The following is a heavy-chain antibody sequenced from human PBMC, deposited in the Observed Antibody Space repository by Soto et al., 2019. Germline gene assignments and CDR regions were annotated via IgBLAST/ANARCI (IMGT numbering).Heavy chain of an antibody. CDR2: ISPDGTAS. CDR3: ARDSGWPILNFDN. J-gene: IGHJ4*02. D-gene: IGHD3-10*01. Sequence: PGGSLRLSCAASEFPFSTLGMHWVRQAPGKGLEWVAVISPDGTASYYADSVKGRFTISRDNSKNTLYLQMDSLRPDDTAVYYCARDSGWPILNFDNWGQGTPVTVSS. CDR1: EFPFSTLG. V-gene: IGHV3-30*03.